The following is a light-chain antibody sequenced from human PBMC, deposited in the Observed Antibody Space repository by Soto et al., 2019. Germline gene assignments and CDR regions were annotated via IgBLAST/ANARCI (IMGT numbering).Light chain of an antibody. CDR2: AAS. V-gene: IGKV3-15*01. CDR1: QSVGSN. Sequence: EVVMTPSPATLSVSPGETATLSCRASQSVGSNLAWYQQKPGQAPRLLIYAASTRATGIPARFSGSGSGTEFTLTISSLQSEDFAVYYCQQYNNWSFGQGTRLEIK. J-gene: IGKJ5*01. CDR3: QQYNNWS.